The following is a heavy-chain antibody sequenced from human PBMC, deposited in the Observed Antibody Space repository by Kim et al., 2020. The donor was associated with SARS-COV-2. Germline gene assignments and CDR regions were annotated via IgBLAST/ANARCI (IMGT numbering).Heavy chain of an antibody. D-gene: IGHD6-19*01. CDR1: GFTFSSYA. J-gene: IGHJ4*02. CDR3: ARLVGSGWSDNFDY. CDR2: ISYDGSNK. V-gene: IGHV3-30-3*01. Sequence: GGSLRLSCAASGFTFSSYAMHWVRQAPGKGLEWVAVISYDGSNKYYADSVKGRFTISRDNSKNTLYLQMNSLRAEDTAVYYCARLVGSGWSDNFDYWGQGTLVTVSS.